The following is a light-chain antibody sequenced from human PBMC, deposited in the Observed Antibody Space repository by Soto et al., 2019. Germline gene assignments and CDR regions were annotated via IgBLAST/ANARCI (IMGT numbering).Light chain of an antibody. V-gene: IGKV1-39*01. CDR3: QQRERT. CDR2: AAS. Sequence: DIQMTQSPSSLSASVGDRVTITCRSSQSISSYLNWYQQKPGKAPKLLIYAASSLQSGVPSRFSGSGSGTDFTLTISSLQPEDFATYYCQQRERTFGPGTKVDIK. J-gene: IGKJ3*01. CDR1: QSISSY.